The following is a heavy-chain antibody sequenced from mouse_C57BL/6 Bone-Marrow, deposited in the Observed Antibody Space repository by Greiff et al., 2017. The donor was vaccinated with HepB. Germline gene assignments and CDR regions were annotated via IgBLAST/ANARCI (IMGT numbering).Heavy chain of an antibody. CDR2: INPNNGGT. V-gene: IGHV1-26*01. D-gene: IGHD2-1*01. CDR3: ARDGNGGY. Sequence: EVQGVESGPELVKPGASVKISCKASGYTFTDYYMNWVKQSHGKSLEWIGDINPNNGGTSYNQKFKGKATLTVDKSSSTAYMELRSLTSEDSAVYYCARDGNGGYWGQGTTLTVSS. J-gene: IGHJ2*01. CDR1: GYTFTDYY.